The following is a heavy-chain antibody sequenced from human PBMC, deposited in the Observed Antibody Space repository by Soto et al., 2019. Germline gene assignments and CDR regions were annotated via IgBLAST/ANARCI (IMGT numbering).Heavy chain of an antibody. CDR3: AGNSRDGYNYDAFDI. V-gene: IGHV3-21*01. D-gene: IGHD5-12*01. Sequence: GGSLRLSCAASGFTFSSYSMNWVRQAPGKGLEWVSSISSSSSYIYYADSVKGRFTISRDNAKNSLYLQMNSLRAEDTAVYYCAGNSRDGYNYDAFDIWGQGTMVTVSS. J-gene: IGHJ3*02. CDR1: GFTFSSYS. CDR2: ISSSSSYI.